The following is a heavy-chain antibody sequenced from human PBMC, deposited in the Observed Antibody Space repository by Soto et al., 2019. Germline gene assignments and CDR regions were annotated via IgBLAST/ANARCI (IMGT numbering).Heavy chain of an antibody. J-gene: IGHJ4*02. CDR2: IGGSGGST. Sequence: PGGSLRLTCAASGFIFSTYAMAWVRQAPGKGLEWVSSIGGSGGSTYYADSVRGRFTISRDNSKNTLYLQMNSLRVDDTAVYYCTSSSSWRESDYWGQGALVTVSS. V-gene: IGHV3-23*01. D-gene: IGHD6-6*01. CDR3: TSSSSWRESDY. CDR1: GFIFSTYA.